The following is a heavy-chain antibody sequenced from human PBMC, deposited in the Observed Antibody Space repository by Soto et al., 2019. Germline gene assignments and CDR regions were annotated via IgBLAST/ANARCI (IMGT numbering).Heavy chain of an antibody. D-gene: IGHD2-15*01. V-gene: IGHV1-3*01. Sequence: QVQLVQSGAEVKKPGASVKVSCKASGYTFTSYAMHWVRQAPGQRLEWMGWINAGNGNTKYSQKFKGRVTITRDTSASTAYMELSSLRSEDTAVDYGARDLGGWPDYWGQGTLVTVSS. CDR1: GYTFTSYA. J-gene: IGHJ4*02. CDR2: INAGNGNT. CDR3: ARDLGGWPDY.